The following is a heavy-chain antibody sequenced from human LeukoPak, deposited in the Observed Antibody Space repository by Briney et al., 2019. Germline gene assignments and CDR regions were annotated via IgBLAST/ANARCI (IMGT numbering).Heavy chain of an antibody. CDR1: GYTFTDYY. Sequence: GASVKVSCKASGYTFTDYYMHWVRQAPGQGLEWMGWINPNSGGTNYAQKFQGRVTMTRDTSISTAYMELSSLRSADTAVYYCAREPPGDSYYYYGVDVWGQGTTVTVSS. D-gene: IGHD7-27*01. CDR2: INPNSGGT. J-gene: IGHJ6*02. V-gene: IGHV1-2*02. CDR3: AREPPGDSYYYYGVDV.